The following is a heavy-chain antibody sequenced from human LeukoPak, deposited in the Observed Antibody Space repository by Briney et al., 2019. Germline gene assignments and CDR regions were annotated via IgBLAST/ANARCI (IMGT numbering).Heavy chain of an antibody. CDR1: GFTFSSYA. D-gene: IGHD3-10*01. Sequence: GGSLRLSCAASGFTFSSYAMHWVRQAPGKGLEWVAVISYDGSNKYYADSVKGRFTISRDNAKNSLYLQMNSLRAEDTALYHCARVRYGSGSYSIRRRYYYYYMDVWGKGTTVTISS. CDR3: ARVRYGSGSYSIRRRYYYYYMDV. J-gene: IGHJ6*03. CDR2: ISYDGSNK. V-gene: IGHV3-30*04.